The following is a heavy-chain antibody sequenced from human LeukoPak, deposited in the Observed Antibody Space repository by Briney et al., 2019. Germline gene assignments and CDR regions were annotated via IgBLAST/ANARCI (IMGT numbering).Heavy chain of an antibody. CDR3: ARPPSSGYSYDPFDI. D-gene: IGHD3-22*01. Sequence: GESLKISCKGSGYSFTSYWIGWVRQMPGKGLEWMGIIYPGDSDTRYSPSFQGQVTISADKSISTAYLQWSSLKASDTAMYYCARPPSSGYSYDPFDIWGQGTMVTVSS. CDR2: IYPGDSDT. V-gene: IGHV5-51*01. J-gene: IGHJ3*02. CDR1: GYSFTSYW.